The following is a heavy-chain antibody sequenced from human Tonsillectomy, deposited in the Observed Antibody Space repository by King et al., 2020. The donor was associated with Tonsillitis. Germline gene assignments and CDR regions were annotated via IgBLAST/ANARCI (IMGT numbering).Heavy chain of an antibody. J-gene: IGHJ4*02. Sequence: VQLVESGGGLVQPGRSLRLSCAASGFTFDDYAMHWVRQAPGRGLEWVSGISGNSGSIGYADSVKGRFTISRDNAKNSLYLQMNSLRPEDTALYYCAKGFFGSWGFDHWGQGTLVTVSS. CDR1: GFTFDDYA. CDR2: ISGNSGSI. V-gene: IGHV3-9*01. CDR3: AKGFFGSWGFDH. D-gene: IGHD1-26*01.